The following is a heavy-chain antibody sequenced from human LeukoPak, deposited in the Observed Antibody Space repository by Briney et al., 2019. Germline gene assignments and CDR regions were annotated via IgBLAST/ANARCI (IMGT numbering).Heavy chain of an antibody. V-gene: IGHV1-8*01. CDR3: ARGSAEEDGDYYYYGMDV. CDR2: MNPNSGNT. Sequence: ASVKVSCKASGYTFTSYDINWVRQAPGQGLEWMGWMNPNSGNTGYAQKFQGRVTMTRNTSISTAYMELSSLRSEDTAVYYCARGSAEEDGDYYYYGMDVCGQGTMVTVS. J-gene: IGHJ6*02. D-gene: IGHD2-15*01. CDR1: GYTFTSYD.